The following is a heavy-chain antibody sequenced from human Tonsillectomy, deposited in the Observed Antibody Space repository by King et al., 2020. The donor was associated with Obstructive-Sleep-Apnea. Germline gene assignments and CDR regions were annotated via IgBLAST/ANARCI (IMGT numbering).Heavy chain of an antibody. CDR3: ARGDSSGYSAYYGMDV. V-gene: IGHV4-31*03. J-gene: IGHJ6*02. CDR1: GGSISSGGYY. CDR2: IYYSGST. Sequence: QLQESGPGLVKPSQTLSLTCTVSGGSISSGGYYWSWIRQHPGKGLEWIGYIYYSGSTYYNPSLKSRVTLSVDTSKNQFSLKLSSVTAADTAVYYCARGDSSGYSAYYGMDVWGQGTTVTVSS. D-gene: IGHD3-22*01.